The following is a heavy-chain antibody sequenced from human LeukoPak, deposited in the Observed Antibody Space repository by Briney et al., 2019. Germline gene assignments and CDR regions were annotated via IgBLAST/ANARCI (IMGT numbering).Heavy chain of an antibody. D-gene: IGHD5-18*01. Sequence: GRSLRLSCAASGFTFSSYGMHWVRQAPGKGLEWVAVISYDGSNKYYADSVKGRFTISRDNSKNTLYLQMNSLRAEDTAVYYCAKDRVYGYSYGDYWGQGTLVTVSS. CDR3: AKDRVYGYSYGDY. CDR2: ISYDGSNK. V-gene: IGHV3-30*18. J-gene: IGHJ4*02. CDR1: GFTFSSYG.